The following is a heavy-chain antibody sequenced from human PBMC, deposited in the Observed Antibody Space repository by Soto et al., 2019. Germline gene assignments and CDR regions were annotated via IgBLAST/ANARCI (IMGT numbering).Heavy chain of an antibody. Sequence: SETLSLTCTVSGGSISSSSYYWGWIRQPPGKGLEWIGSIYYSGSTYYNPSLKSRVTISVDTSKNQLSLKLSSVTAADTAVYYCVTKPYNWNYRLGPFDPWGQGTLVTVSS. CDR1: GGSISSSSYY. V-gene: IGHV4-39*01. D-gene: IGHD1-7*01. CDR3: VTKPYNWNYRLGPFDP. J-gene: IGHJ5*02. CDR2: IYYSGST.